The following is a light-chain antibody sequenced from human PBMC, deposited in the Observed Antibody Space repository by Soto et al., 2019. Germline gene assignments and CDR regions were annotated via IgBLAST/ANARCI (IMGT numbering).Light chain of an antibody. CDR1: QSVSSNY. CDR3: QQYGSSPWT. V-gene: IGKV3-20*01. CDR2: GAS. Sequence: EIVLTQSPGILSLSPGERATLSCRASQSVSSNYLAWYQQKPGQAPRLLIYGASSRATGIPDRFSGSGSGTDFTLTIRRLEPEDFAVYYCQQYGSSPWTFGQGTKVDIK. J-gene: IGKJ1*01.